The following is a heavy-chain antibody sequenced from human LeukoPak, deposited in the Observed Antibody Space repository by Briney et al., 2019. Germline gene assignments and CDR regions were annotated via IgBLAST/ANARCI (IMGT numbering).Heavy chain of an antibody. V-gene: IGHV4-39*07. J-gene: IGHJ5*02. CDR1: GGSISSSSYY. D-gene: IGHD3-3*01. CDR3: ARGQYDFWSGRPNWFDP. Sequence: SETLSLTCTVSGGSISSSSYYWGWIRQPPGKGLEWIGSIYYSGSTHYNPSLKSRVTISVDTSKNQFSLKLSSVTAADTAVYYCARGQYDFWSGRPNWFDPWGQGTLVTVSS. CDR2: IYYSGST.